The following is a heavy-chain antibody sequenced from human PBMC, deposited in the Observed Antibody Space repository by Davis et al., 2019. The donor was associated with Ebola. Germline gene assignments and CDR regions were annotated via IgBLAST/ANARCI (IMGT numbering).Heavy chain of an antibody. D-gene: IGHD3-16*01. V-gene: IGHV4-59*11. CDR3: ARERKGDGHAGCDY. CDR1: SDSITSHY. CDR2: IRPSGNI. Sequence: PSETLSLTCTVSSDSITSHYWTWVRQPPGKGLEWVAYIRPSGNIKYNPSLKSRVTMSVDTSKNQTSLQLTSVTAADTAVYYCARERKGDGHAGCDYWGQGTLVTVSS. J-gene: IGHJ4*02.